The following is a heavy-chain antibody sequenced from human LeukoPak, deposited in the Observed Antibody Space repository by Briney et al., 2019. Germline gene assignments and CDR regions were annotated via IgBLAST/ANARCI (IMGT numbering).Heavy chain of an antibody. Sequence: GGSLRLSCAASGFTFSSYWMSWARQAPGKGLEWVANIKQDGSEEYYVDSVKGRFTISRDNAKNSLYLQMNSLRAEDTAVYYCARDGVTIFGVDYFDYWGQGTLVTVSS. CDR3: ARDGVTIFGVDYFDY. J-gene: IGHJ4*02. CDR2: IKQDGSEE. CDR1: GFTFSSYW. V-gene: IGHV3-7*01. D-gene: IGHD3-3*01.